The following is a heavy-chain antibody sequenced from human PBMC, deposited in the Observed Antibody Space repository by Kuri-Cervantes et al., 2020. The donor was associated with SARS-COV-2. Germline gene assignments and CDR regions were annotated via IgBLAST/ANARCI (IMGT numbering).Heavy chain of an antibody. J-gene: IGHJ6*02. Sequence: GGSLRLSCAASGFTFSSYAMSWVRQAPGKGLEWVSAISGSGGSTYCADSVKGRFTISRDNSKNTLYLQMNSLRAEDTAVYYCAKATVRFLEWLQYYYYYGMDVWGQGTTVPVSS. V-gene: IGHV3-23*01. CDR1: GFTFSSYA. CDR2: ISGSGGST. CDR3: AKATVRFLEWLQYYYYYGMDV. D-gene: IGHD3-3*01.